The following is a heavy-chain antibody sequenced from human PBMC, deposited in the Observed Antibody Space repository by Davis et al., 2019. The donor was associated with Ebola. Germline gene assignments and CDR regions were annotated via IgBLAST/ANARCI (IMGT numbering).Heavy chain of an antibody. D-gene: IGHD3-3*01. Sequence: GGSLRLSCAVSVITFSSYSMTWVRQPPGKGLEWVSAISGSGGTTYYADSVKGRFTISRDNSKKTMYLQMNSLRAEDTAVYYCARSGLSFGVVKYHYGMDVWGKGTTVTVSS. J-gene: IGHJ6*04. CDR3: ARSGLSFGVVKYHYGMDV. CDR2: ISGSGGTT. CDR1: VITFSSYS. V-gene: IGHV3-23*01.